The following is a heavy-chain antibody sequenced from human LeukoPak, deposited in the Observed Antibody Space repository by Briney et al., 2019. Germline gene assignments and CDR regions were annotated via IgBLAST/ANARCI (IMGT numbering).Heavy chain of an antibody. CDR3: ARAQDRSSWYAYYYYYYMDV. V-gene: IGHV1-18*01. D-gene: IGHD6-13*01. CDR1: GYTFTSYG. Sequence: ASVRVSCKASGYTFTSYGISWVRQAPGQGLEWMGWISAYNGNTNYAQKLQGRVTMTTDTSTSTAYMELRSLRSDDTAVYYCARAQDRSSWYAYYYYYYMDVWGKGTTVTVSS. CDR2: ISAYNGNT. J-gene: IGHJ6*03.